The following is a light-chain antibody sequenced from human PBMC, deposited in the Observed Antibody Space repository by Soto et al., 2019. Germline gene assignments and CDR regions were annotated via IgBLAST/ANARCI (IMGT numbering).Light chain of an antibody. CDR3: QQYGSSPRT. CDR1: QSVSID. V-gene: IGKV3-20*01. J-gene: IGKJ1*01. Sequence: EIVITQSPNTLSVSPGERATLSCRASQSVSIDLAWYQQRPGQAPRLLIYGASTRATGIPARFSGSASGTDFTLTISRLEPEDFVVYYCQQYGSSPRTFGQGTKVDIK. CDR2: GAS.